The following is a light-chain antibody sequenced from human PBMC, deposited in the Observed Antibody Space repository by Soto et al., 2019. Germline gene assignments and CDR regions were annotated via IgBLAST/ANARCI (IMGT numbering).Light chain of an antibody. Sequence: QSALTQPASVSGSPGQSITISCIGTSSDVGGYNYVSWYQQHPGKAPKLMIYEVSNRPSGVSNRFSGSKSGNTASLTISGLQAEDEADYYCHSYTSSNTLNWVFGGGTKLTVL. CDR2: EVS. J-gene: IGLJ3*02. V-gene: IGLV2-14*01. CDR3: HSYTSSNTLNWV. CDR1: SSDVGGYNY.